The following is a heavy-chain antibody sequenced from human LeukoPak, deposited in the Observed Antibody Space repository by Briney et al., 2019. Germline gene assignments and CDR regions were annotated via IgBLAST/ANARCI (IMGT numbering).Heavy chain of an antibody. CDR2: ISGNAATT. V-gene: IGHV3-23*01. D-gene: IGHD4-23*01. CDR3: AKALFGGNTC. J-gene: IGHJ4*02. Sequence: QPGGSLRLSCAASGFTFSSYAMSWVRQAPGKGLECVSGISGNAATTYYADSVKGRFTISRENSKNTLYLQMDSLRAEDTAVYYCAKALFGGNTCWGQGTLVTVSS. CDR1: GFTFSSYA.